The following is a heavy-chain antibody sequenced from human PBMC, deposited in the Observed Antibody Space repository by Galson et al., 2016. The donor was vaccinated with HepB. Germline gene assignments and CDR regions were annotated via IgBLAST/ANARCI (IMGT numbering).Heavy chain of an antibody. CDR3: ARAQKGVIVTWYYYCMDV. CDR1: GGSFSGYY. V-gene: IGHV4-34*01. J-gene: IGHJ6*03. CDR2: INLSGNT. Sequence: SETLSLTCAIYGGSFSGYYWNWIRQSPGKGLEWIGEINLSGNTNYNPSLKSRVTISLDTSKNQFSLKVRSLTAADTAVYYCARAQKGVIVTWYYYCMDVWGEGTTVIVSS. D-gene: IGHD2/OR15-2a*01.